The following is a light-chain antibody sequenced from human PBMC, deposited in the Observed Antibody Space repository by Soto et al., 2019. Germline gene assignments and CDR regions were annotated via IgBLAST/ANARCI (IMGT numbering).Light chain of an antibody. CDR2: GAS. V-gene: IGKV3D-20*02. Sequence: EIVLTQSPGTLSLSPGKRATLSCRASQSISSSYLAWYQQRPGQAPRLLIYGASSRATGIPDRFSGSGSGTDFTLTISSLEAEDFAVYYCQQRSNWPFTFGQGTRLEIK. CDR1: QSISSSY. CDR3: QQRSNWPFT. J-gene: IGKJ5*01.